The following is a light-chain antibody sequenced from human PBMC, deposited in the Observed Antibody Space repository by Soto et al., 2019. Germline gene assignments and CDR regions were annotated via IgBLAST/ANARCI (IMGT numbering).Light chain of an antibody. Sequence: DVVMTQSPLSLPVTLGQPASISCRSSQSLVYSDGNTYLNWFQQRPGQSPRRLIYKVSNWDSGVPDRFSGIGSGTDFTLKISRVEADDVGVYYCMQRLEFPLTFGGGTKVDIK. V-gene: IGKV2D-30*01. CDR3: MQRLEFPLT. CDR2: KVS. CDR1: QSLVYSDGNTY. J-gene: IGKJ4*01.